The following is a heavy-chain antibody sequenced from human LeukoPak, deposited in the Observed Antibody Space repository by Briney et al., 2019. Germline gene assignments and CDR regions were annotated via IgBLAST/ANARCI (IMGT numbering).Heavy chain of an antibody. CDR1: GFPLKNYL. Sequence: PGGPLPLLCAPCGFPLKNYLMSGLPQPPGRGGEGVGNVKQDGSEKYYVDSVKGRFPIFRDNAKNSLYLQMNSLRAEDTAMYYCARVGGYYYYIDVWGKGTTVTVSS. V-gene: IGHV3-7*01. J-gene: IGHJ6*03. CDR3: ARVGGYYYYIDV. CDR2: VKQDGSEK.